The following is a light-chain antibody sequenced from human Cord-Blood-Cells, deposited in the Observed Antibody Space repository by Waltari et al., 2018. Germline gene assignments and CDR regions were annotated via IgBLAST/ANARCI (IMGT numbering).Light chain of an antibody. CDR3: QQSYSTPYT. J-gene: IGKJ2*01. CDR1: QSISSY. Sequence: DIQMTQSPSSLSASVGARVTITCRASQSISSYLNWYQQKPGKAPKLLIYAASSLQSGVPSRFSGSGSGTDFTLTISSLQPEDFATYYCQQSYSTPYTFGQRTKLEIK. CDR2: AAS. V-gene: IGKV1-39*01.